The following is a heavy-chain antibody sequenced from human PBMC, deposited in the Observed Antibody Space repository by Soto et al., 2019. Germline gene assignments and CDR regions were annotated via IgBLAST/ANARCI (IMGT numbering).Heavy chain of an antibody. J-gene: IGHJ4*02. CDR3: ARGLTGTRRHPGY. Sequence: SETLSLTCAVYGGSFSGYYWSWIRQPPGKGLEWIGEIYHSGGTNYKPSLKSRVTISVDTSRNQFSLKLNSVSAADTAVYYCARGLTGTRRHPGYWGQGTLVTVSS. CDR2: IYHSGGT. CDR1: GGSFSGYY. D-gene: IGHD1-7*01. V-gene: IGHV4-34*01.